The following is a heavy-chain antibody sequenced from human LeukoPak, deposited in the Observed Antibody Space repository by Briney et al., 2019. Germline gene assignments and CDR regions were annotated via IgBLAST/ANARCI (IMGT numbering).Heavy chain of an antibody. V-gene: IGHV3-7*01. J-gene: IGHJ3*01. CDR1: GFTFNTYW. Sequence: GGSLRLSCAASGFTFNTYWMIWVRQAPGKGLEWVANIDQGGSTKYYVDSLKGRFTISRDNAKNSLYLQMNSLRAEDTAVYYCVRDKGGRSGAIYYDAFDVWGQGTIVTVSS. D-gene: IGHD1-26*01. CDR3: VRDKGGRSGAIYYDAFDV. CDR2: IDQGGSTK.